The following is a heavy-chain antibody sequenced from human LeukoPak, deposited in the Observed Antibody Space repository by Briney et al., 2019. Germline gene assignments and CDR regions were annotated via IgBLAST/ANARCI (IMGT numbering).Heavy chain of an antibody. Sequence: ASVKVSCKASGYTFTGYYMHWVRQAPGQRLEWMGRINPNSGGTNYAQKFQGRVTMTRDTSISTAYMELSSLRSDDTAMYYCARVVFGSQLLPDSWGQGTLVTVSS. CDR2: INPNSGGT. D-gene: IGHD1-26*01. CDR3: ARVVFGSQLLPDS. CDR1: GYTFTGYY. J-gene: IGHJ5*01. V-gene: IGHV1-2*06.